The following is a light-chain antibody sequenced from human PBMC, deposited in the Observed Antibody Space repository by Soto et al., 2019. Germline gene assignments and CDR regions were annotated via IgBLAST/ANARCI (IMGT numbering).Light chain of an antibody. V-gene: IGKV3-20*01. J-gene: IGKJ1*01. CDR3: QXYGSSPWT. CDR1: QSVSSSY. CDR2: GES. Sequence: EIVMTQSPAALSVSPGDSATLSCRASQSVSSSYLAWYQQKPGQAPRLLIYGESSRATGIPDRFSGSGSGTDLTLTISRLEPEDFAVYYCQXYGSSPWTCGQGTKVDIK.